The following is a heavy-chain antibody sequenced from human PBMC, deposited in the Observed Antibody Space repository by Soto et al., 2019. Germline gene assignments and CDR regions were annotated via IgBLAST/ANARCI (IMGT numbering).Heavy chain of an antibody. J-gene: IGHJ6*02. CDR2: ISAYNGNT. CDR3: ARDGYNWNLFYYGMDV. V-gene: IGHV1-18*01. D-gene: IGHD1-7*01. Sequence: ASLKVSCKASGYTFTSYGISWVRQAPGQGLEWMGWISAYNGNTNYAQKLQGRVTMTTDTSTSTAYMELRSLRSDDTAVYYCARDGYNWNLFYYGMDVWGQGTTVTVSS. CDR1: GYTFTSYG.